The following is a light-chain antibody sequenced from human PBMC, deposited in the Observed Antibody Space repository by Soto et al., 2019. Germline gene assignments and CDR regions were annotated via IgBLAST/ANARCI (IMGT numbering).Light chain of an antibody. Sequence: QSALTQPTSVSGSPGQTITISCTGTSSDVGAYNYVYWYQQHPGKAPQLMIYEVSNRPSGVSDRFSGSKSGNTASLTISGLQAEDEADYYCSSKRTTTSVVFGSGTKLTVL. J-gene: IGLJ1*01. CDR3: SSKRTTTSVV. CDR2: EVS. CDR1: SSDVGAYNY. V-gene: IGLV2-14*01.